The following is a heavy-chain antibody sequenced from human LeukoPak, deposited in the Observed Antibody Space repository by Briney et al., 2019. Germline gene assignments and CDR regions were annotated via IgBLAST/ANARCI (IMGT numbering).Heavy chain of an antibody. J-gene: IGHJ4*02. CDR3: ARDFVAYCGGDCYLGPLDY. Sequence: ASVTVSCKASGYTFTSYYMQWVRQAPGQGLEWMGIINPSGGSTSYAQKFQGRVTMTRDTSTSTVYMELSSLRSEDTAVYYCARDFVAYCGGDCYLGPLDYWGQGTLVTVSS. CDR1: GYTFTSYY. D-gene: IGHD2-21*02. V-gene: IGHV1-46*01. CDR2: INPSGGST.